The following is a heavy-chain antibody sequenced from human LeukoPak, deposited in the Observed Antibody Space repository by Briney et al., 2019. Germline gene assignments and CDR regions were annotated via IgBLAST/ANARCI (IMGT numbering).Heavy chain of an antibody. CDR2: INPNSGGT. J-gene: IGHJ5*02. Sequence: EASVKVSFKTSGYTFTGYYIHWVRQAPGQGLEWMGWINPNSGGTNYAQNFQGRVTMTRDTSINTAYMELGRLRSDDTAVYYCARSPGLDTAVVNRPWGQGTLITVSS. CDR3: ARSPGLDTAVVNRP. D-gene: IGHD5-18*01. CDR1: GYTFTGYY. V-gene: IGHV1-2*02.